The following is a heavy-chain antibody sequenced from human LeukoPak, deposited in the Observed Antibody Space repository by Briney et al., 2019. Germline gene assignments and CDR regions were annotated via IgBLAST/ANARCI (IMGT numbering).Heavy chain of an antibody. V-gene: IGHV4-39*07. D-gene: IGHD4-17*01. CDR3: ARDRYGDRGGIFDY. CDR2: IYYSGST. CDR1: GGSISSSSYY. Sequence: SETLSLTCTVSGGSISSSSYYWGWIRQPPGKGLEWIGSIYYSGSTYYNPSLKSRVTISVDTSKNQFSLKLSSVTAADTAVYYCARDRYGDRGGIFDYWGQGTLVAVSS. J-gene: IGHJ4*02.